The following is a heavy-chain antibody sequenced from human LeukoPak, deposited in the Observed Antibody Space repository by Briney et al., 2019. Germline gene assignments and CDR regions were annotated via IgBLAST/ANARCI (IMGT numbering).Heavy chain of an antibody. J-gene: IGHJ4*02. CDR3: ARYKVAVADNGEFFDY. CDR1: GGSISIYY. Sequence: PSETLSLTCTVSGGSISIYYWSWIRQPPGKGLEWIGYIYYSGSTNYNPSLKSRVTISVDTSKNQFSLKLSSVTAADTAVYYCARYKVAVADNGEFFDYWGQGTLVTVSS. CDR2: IYYSGST. V-gene: IGHV4-59*01. D-gene: IGHD6-19*01.